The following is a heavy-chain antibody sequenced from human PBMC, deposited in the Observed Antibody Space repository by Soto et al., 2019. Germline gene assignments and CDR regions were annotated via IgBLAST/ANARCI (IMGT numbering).Heavy chain of an antibody. CDR1: GFTFSDYY. J-gene: IGHJ3*02. D-gene: IGHD6-19*01. CDR2: ISSSGSTI. Sequence: PGGSLRLSCAASGFTFSDYYMSWIRQAPGKGLEWVSYISSSGSTIYYADSVKGRFTISRDNAKNSLYLQMNSLRAEDTAVYYSARVNQPWLVLGGVFDIWGKGTMVTVSS. CDR3: ARVNQPWLVLGGVFDI. V-gene: IGHV3-11*01.